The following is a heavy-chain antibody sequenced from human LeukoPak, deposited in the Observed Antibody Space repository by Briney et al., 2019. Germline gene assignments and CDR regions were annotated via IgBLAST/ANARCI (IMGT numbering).Heavy chain of an antibody. CDR2: ISAHYGNT. D-gene: IGHD2-15*01. CDR1: GYTFTPYG. J-gene: IGHJ4*02. V-gene: IGHV1-18*01. Sequence: ASVKVSCKASGYTFTPYGITWVRQAPGQGLEWMGWISAHYGNTNYAQKFQGRLTMTTDTSTNTAYMELRSLRPDDTAVYFCARDFFHGHCSGLTCFLLDSWGQGSLVTVSS. CDR3: ARDFFHGHCSGLTCFLLDS.